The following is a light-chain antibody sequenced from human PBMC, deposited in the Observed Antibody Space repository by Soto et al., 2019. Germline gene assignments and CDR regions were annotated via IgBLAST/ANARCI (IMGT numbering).Light chain of an antibody. V-gene: IGLV2-14*01. CDR3: SSYTSSGTPYV. CDR2: EVS. J-gene: IGLJ1*01. CDR1: SSDVGGYNY. Sequence: QSALTQPASVSGSPGQSITISCTGTSSDVGGYNYVSWYQQHPGKAPKLMIYEVSNRPSGVSNRFSGSKSGNTASLTISGLQAEDEDDYYCSSYTSSGTPYVFGTGTKPTVL.